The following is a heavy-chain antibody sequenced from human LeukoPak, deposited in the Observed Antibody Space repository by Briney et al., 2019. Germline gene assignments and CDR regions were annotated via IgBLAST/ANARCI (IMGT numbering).Heavy chain of an antibody. D-gene: IGHD6-6*01. Sequence: SETLSLTCTVSGGSISSSSYYWGWIRQPPGKGLEWIGGIYYSWSTYYHPSLNSRVTISVDTSKNQFSLKLSSVTDADTAVYYCARDWTQLARFWKGIEGEMTVDYWGQGTLVTVSS. CDR2: IYYSWST. V-gene: IGHV4-39*07. CDR3: ARDWTQLARFWKGIEGEMTVDY. J-gene: IGHJ4*02. CDR1: GGSISSSSYY.